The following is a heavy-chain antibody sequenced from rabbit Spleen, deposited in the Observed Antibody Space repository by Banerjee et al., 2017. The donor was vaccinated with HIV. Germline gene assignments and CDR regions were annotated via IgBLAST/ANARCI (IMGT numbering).Heavy chain of an antibody. CDR3: ARSDHVRGDYVWDL. V-gene: IGHV1S45*01. Sequence: QEQLEESGGGLVQPGGSLKLSCQASGFDFSRTGVSWVRQAPGKGLEWIACINTATGKPVYATWAKGRFTISRPSSTTVTLQLTSLTAADTVSYFCARSDHVRGDYVWDLWGPGTLVTVS. J-gene: IGHJ4*01. CDR2: INTATGKP. CDR1: GFDFSRTG. D-gene: IGHD2-1*01.